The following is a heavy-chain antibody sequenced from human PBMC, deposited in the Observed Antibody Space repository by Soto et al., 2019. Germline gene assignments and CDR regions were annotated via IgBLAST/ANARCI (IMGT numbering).Heavy chain of an antibody. J-gene: IGHJ4*02. CDR1: GFTFSSYA. CDR3: ANLIVVVPRGYFDY. Sequence: GGSLRLSCAASGFTFSSYAMSWVRQAPGKGLEWVSAISGSGGSTYYADSVKGRFTISRDNSKNTLYLQMNSLRAEDTAVYYCANLIVVVPRGYFDYWGQGTLVTVSS. V-gene: IGHV3-23*01. D-gene: IGHD2-2*01. CDR2: ISGSGGST.